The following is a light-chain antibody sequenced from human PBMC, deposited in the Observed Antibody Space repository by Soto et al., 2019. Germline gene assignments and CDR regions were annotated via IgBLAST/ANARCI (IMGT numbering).Light chain of an antibody. CDR1: SSNIGSNT. CDR2: SNN. J-gene: IGLJ1*01. V-gene: IGLV1-44*01. Sequence: SVLAPPPAASGTPGQRVTISCSGSSSNIGSNTVNWYQQLPGTAPKLLIYSNNQRPSGVPDRFSGSKSVTSASLVISGLQSEDEADYYCAAWDDSLNGYVFGTGTKVTVL. CDR3: AAWDDSLNGYV.